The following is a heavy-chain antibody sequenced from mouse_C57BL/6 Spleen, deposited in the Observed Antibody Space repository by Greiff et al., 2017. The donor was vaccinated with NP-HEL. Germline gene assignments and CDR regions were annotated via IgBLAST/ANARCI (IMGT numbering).Heavy chain of an antibody. J-gene: IGHJ3*01. CDR1: GFSLTSYG. CDR3: AGGGWGYDYDVAWFAY. D-gene: IGHD2-4*01. Sequence: QVQLKESGPGLVQPSQSLSITCTVSGFSLTSYGVHWVRQSPGKGLEWLGVIWSGGSTDYNAAFISRLSISKDNSKSQVFFKMNSLQADDTAIYYCAGGGWGYDYDVAWFAYWGQGTLVTVSA. CDR2: IWSGGST. V-gene: IGHV2-2*01.